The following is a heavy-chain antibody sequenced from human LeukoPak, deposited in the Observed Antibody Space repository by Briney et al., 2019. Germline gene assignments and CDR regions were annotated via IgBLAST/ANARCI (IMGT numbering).Heavy chain of an antibody. Sequence: GGSLRLSCAASGFTFSSYAMHWVGQAPGKGLEWVAVISYDGSNKYYADSVKGRFTISRDNSKNTLYLQMNSLRAEDTAVYYCAREPNGPPSYYYGMDVWGQGTTVTVSS. CDR3: AREPNGPPSYYYGMDV. CDR1: GFTFSSYA. CDR2: ISYDGSNK. J-gene: IGHJ6*02. V-gene: IGHV3-30-3*01. D-gene: IGHD4-17*01.